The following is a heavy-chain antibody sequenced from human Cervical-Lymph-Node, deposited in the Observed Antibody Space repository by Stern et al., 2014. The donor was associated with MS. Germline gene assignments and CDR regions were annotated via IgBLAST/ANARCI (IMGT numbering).Heavy chain of an antibody. CDR2: ISAYNGNT. V-gene: IGHV1-18*01. D-gene: IGHD3-16*01. Sequence: VQLVESGPEVKKPGASVKVSCKASGYTFTNYGLSWLRQAPGQGLEWMGLISAYNGNTYYTQNLQDRVTMTTDTSTNTAYMELRSLRSDDTAAYFCARGGTTSAANYYYYGLDVWGQGTTVTVSS. J-gene: IGHJ6*02. CDR3: ARGGTTSAANYYYYGLDV. CDR1: GYTFTNYG.